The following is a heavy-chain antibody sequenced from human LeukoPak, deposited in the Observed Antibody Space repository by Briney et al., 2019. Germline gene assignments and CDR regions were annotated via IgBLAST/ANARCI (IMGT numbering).Heavy chain of an antibody. J-gene: IGHJ4*02. D-gene: IGHD1-7*01. Sequence: GGTLRLSCAASGFTFSSYAMSWVRQAPGKGLEWVSAISGSGGSTYYADSVKGRFTISRDNSKNTLYLQMNSLRAEDTAVYYCAKVRVVFNWNYAYYFDSWGQGTLVTVSS. CDR1: GFTFSSYA. CDR2: ISGSGGST. V-gene: IGHV3-23*01. CDR3: AKVRVVFNWNYAYYFDS.